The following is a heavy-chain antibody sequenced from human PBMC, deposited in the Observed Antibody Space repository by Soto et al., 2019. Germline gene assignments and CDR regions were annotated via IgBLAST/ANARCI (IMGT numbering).Heavy chain of an antibody. Sequence: GESLNISCKGSGYSFPNYWIAWVRQMPGKGLEWMGVIFPADSDTKYSPSFQGQVTISADKSISTAYLQWSSLKASDTAMYYCASSVVVPSTMNYFDYWGQGSLVTVSS. V-gene: IGHV5-51*01. CDR3: ASSVVVPSTMNYFDY. CDR2: IFPADSDT. CDR1: GYSFPNYW. J-gene: IGHJ4*02. D-gene: IGHD2-15*01.